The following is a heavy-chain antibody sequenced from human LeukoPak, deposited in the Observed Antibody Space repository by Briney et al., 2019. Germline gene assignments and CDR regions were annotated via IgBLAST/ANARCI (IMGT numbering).Heavy chain of an antibody. D-gene: IGHD2-21*02. V-gene: IGHV1-18*01. CDR1: GYTFNSYS. Sequence: GASVKVSCKASGYTFNSYSISWVRQAPGQGVEWMGWISAYTDNTKFAQKFQGRVTMTTDTSKSTAYMDLRSLRSDDSAVYYCARHIVVLTDPFPSAPLDYWGQGTLITVSS. J-gene: IGHJ4*02. CDR2: ISAYTDNT. CDR3: ARHIVVLTDPFPSAPLDY.